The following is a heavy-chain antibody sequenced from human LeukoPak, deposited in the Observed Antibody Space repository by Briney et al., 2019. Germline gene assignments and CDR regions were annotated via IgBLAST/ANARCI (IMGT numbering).Heavy chain of an antibody. V-gene: IGHV3-23*01. D-gene: IGHD5-24*01. CDR2: ISGRGGST. CDR1: GFTFSSYA. Sequence: PGGSLRLSCAASGFTFSSYAMSWVRQAPGKGLEWVSAISGRGGSTYYADSVKGRFTISRNNSENALYLQINSLRAEDTAVYYCAKEEMATIPVDYWGQGTLVTVSS. CDR3: AKEEMATIPVDY. J-gene: IGHJ4*02.